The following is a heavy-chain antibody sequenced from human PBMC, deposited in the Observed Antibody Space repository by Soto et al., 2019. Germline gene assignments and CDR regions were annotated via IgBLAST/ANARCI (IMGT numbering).Heavy chain of an antibody. Sequence: SEPLSLTCTVSGGSISSFYWSWIRQSPGKGLEWIGSIYDTGRTNYNPSLESRVTISVDRSKNQFSLKLNSVTAADTAVYYCARVSRDISLADYHFDYWGQGTLVTVSS. CDR3: ARVSRDISLADYHFDY. CDR2: IYDTGRT. J-gene: IGHJ4*02. CDR1: GGSISSFY. D-gene: IGHD4-17*01. V-gene: IGHV4-59*01.